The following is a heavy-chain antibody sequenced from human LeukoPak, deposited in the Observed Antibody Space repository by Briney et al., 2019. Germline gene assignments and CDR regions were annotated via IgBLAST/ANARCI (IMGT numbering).Heavy chain of an antibody. CDR2: ISGSGGIT. V-gene: IGHV3-23*01. CDR1: GFTFSRYA. D-gene: IGHD2-2*01. J-gene: IGHJ4*01. CDR3: AKDPHCTSTSCYDYFDY. Sequence: GGSLRLSCAASGFTFSRYAMSWVRQAPGRGLEWVSSISGSGGITYYADSVKGQFTISRDNSKNTLYLQMNSLRAEDTAVYYCAKDPHCTSTSCYDYFDYWGHGTLVTVSS.